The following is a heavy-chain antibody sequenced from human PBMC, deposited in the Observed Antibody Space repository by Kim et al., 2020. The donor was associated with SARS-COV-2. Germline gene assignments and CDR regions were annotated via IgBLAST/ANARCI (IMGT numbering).Heavy chain of an antibody. J-gene: IGHJ6*02. D-gene: IGHD3-22*01. V-gene: IGHV3-74*01. CDR1: EFIFSNYW. Sequence: GGSLRLSCAASEFIFSNYWMHWVRQAPGKGLVWVSRINSEGSSTRYADSVKGRFTISRDNAKNTLYLQMNSLRAEDTAVYYCAREYYSDSSGYTSYYYYYGMDVWGQGTTVTVSS. CDR3: AREYYSDSSGYTSYYYYYGMDV. CDR2: INSEGSST.